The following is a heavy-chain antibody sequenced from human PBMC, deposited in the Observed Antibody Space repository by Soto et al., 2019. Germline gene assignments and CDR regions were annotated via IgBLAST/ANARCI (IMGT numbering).Heavy chain of an antibody. CDR2: IIPIFGTA. CDR3: ATRARVMATMVRGVIIVAPDYYYYYGMDV. V-gene: IGHV1-69*13. Sequence: ASVKVSCKASGGTFSSYAISWVRQAPGQGLEWMGGIIPIFGTANYAQKFQGRVTITADESTSTAYMELSSLRSEDTAVYYCATRARVMATMVRGVIIVAPDYYYYYGMDVWGQGTTVTVSS. CDR1: GGTFSSYA. D-gene: IGHD3-10*01. J-gene: IGHJ6*02.